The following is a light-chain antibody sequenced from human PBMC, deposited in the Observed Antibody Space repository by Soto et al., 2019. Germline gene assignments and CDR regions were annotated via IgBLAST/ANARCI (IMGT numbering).Light chain of an antibody. CDR2: DVN. CDR1: GSDVAAYNY. Sequence: QSALTQPASVSGSPGQSITISCTGTGSDVAAYNYVSWFQHHAGKAPKLMLYDVNNRPSGVSNRFSGSKSGNTASLTISGLQVEDEADYYCSSYTTSNTPLYVFGTGTKLTVL. V-gene: IGLV2-14*03. J-gene: IGLJ1*01. CDR3: SSYTTSNTPLYV.